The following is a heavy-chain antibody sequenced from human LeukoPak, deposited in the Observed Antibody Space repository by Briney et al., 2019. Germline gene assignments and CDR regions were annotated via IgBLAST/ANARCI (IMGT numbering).Heavy chain of an antibody. CDR3: AGRPSSKFIDY. CDR1: GFTDSSNY. J-gene: IGHJ4*02. V-gene: IGHV3-53*01. Sequence: QPGGSLRLSCAASGFTDSSNYMSWVRQAPGKGLEWVSIIYGDGSAYYADSVKGRFSISRDNSKNTLYLQMDSLRVEDTAVYYCAGRPSSKFIDYWGQGNLVTVSS. CDR2: IYGDGSA. D-gene: IGHD3-10*01.